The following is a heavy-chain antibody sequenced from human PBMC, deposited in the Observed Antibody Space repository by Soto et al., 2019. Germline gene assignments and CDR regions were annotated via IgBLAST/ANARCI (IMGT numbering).Heavy chain of an antibody. CDR1: GFTSSGSA. Sequence: GGSLRLSCEASGFTSSGSAIHWVRQASGKGLEWIGRIRSKANSYATAYAASMTGRFTISRDDSKNTAYLQTDSLKIEDTAVYYCVSRGESDTAQAFEIWGQGTMVTVSS. CDR2: IRSKANSYAT. V-gene: IGHV3-73*01. J-gene: IGHJ3*02. CDR3: VSRGESDTAQAFEI. D-gene: IGHD3-10*01.